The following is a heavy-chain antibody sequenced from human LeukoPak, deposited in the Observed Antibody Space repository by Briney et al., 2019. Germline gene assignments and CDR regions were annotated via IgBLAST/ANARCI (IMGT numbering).Heavy chain of an antibody. CDR1: GFTFSDYY. CDR3: ARALGTEAAGAFDI. J-gene: IGHJ3*02. CDR2: ISSSSSYT. D-gene: IGHD6-13*01. Sequence: GWSLRLSCAASGFTFSDYYMSWIRQAPGKGLEWVSYISSSSSYTNYADSVKGRFTISRDNAKNSLYLQMNSLRAEDTAVYYCARALGTEAAGAFDIWGQGTMVTVSS. V-gene: IGHV3-11*05.